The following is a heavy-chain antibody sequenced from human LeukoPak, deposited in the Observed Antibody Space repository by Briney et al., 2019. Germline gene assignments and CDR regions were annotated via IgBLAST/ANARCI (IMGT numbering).Heavy chain of an antibody. J-gene: IGHJ3*02. D-gene: IGHD3-22*01. CDR2: INPPVGST. Sequence: ASVKVSCKASGYTFTSYYMHWVRQAPGQGLEWMGIINPPVGSTSYAPKFQGRVTMTRDTSTSTVYMDLSSLTSEDAAVYYCARGQWLGRDAFDIWGQGTMVTVSS. CDR3: ARGQWLGRDAFDI. CDR1: GYTFTSYY. V-gene: IGHV1-46*01.